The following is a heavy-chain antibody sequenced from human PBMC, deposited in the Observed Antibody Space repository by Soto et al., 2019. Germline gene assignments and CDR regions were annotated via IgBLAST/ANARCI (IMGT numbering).Heavy chain of an antibody. J-gene: IGHJ6*02. Sequence: DVQLLESGGQLVQPGGSLRLSCSASGFALSSYAMSWVRQAPGKGLQWVSSISAGGDMTYNSDSVKGRFTISRDNSNDALFLQMHNLSIEDTALYYCARGGRGGSGSPAGDYYSGWDVWGQGATVTVS. V-gene: IGHV3-23*01. D-gene: IGHD3-10*01. CDR3: ARGGRGGSGSPAGDYYSGWDV. CDR1: GFALSSYA. CDR2: ISAGGDMT.